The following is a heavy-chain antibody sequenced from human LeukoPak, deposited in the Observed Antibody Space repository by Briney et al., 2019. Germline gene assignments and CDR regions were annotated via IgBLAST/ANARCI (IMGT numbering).Heavy chain of an antibody. Sequence: GGSLRLSCAASGFTFSSYPMHWVRQAPGEGLEWVALISYDGSNTDHADSVKGRFTVSRDNSKNTLYLLMNSLRPEDTAIYYCASPQDNSGYYLNFVYWGQGSLVTVSS. CDR2: ISYDGSNT. J-gene: IGHJ4*02. V-gene: IGHV3-30-3*01. D-gene: IGHD3-22*01. CDR1: GFTFSSYP. CDR3: ASPQDNSGYYLNFVY.